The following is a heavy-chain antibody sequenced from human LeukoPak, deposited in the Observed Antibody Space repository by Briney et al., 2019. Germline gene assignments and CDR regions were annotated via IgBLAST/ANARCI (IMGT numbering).Heavy chain of an antibody. CDR3: ARQEGPNYYGSGSYHGFDY. D-gene: IGHD3-10*01. CDR2: ISYDGSNK. CDR1: GFTFSSYA. J-gene: IGHJ4*02. V-gene: IGHV3-30*04. Sequence: PGGSLRLSCAASGFTFSSYAMHWVRQAPGKGLEWVAVISYDGSNKYYADSVKGRFTISRDNSKNTLYLQMNSLRAEDTAVYYCARQEGPNYYGSGSYHGFDYWGQGTLVTASS.